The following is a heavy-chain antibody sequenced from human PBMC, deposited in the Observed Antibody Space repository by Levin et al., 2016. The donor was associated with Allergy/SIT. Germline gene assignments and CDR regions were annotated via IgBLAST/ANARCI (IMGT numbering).Heavy chain of an antibody. CDR2: IYYDGST. CDR1: GDSISNFF. Sequence: GSLRLSCTVSGDSISNFFWTWIRQTPGKGLEWIGYIYYDGSTKYNPSLKSRVTISRDTSENRISLKLASVTAADTAVYYCAREGLGQRPLDYWGQGTLVSVSS. D-gene: IGHD6-25*01. CDR3: AREGLGQRPLDY. V-gene: IGHV4-59*01. J-gene: IGHJ4*02.